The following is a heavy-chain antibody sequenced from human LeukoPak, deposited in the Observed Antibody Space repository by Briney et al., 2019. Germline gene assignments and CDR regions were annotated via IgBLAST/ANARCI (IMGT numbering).Heavy chain of an antibody. D-gene: IGHD3-9*01. CDR2: IIPTFGTA. CDR1: GGTFSSYA. J-gene: IGHJ4*02. Sequence: SVKVSCKASGGTFSSYAISWVRQAPGQGLEWMGGIIPTFGTANYAQKFQGRVTITTDESTSTAYMELSSLRSEDTAVYYCARGLGGILTGYYNYFDYWGQGTLVTVSS. V-gene: IGHV1-69*05. CDR3: ARGLGGILTGYYNYFDY.